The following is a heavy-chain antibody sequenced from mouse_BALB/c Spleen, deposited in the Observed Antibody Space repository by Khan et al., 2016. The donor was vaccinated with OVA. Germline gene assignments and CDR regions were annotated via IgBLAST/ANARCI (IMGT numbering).Heavy chain of an antibody. CDR1: GFTFSSYS. CDR2: ISSGGDYT. CDR3: ADHSTEWIAY. J-gene: IGHJ3*01. Sequence: EVQLVESGGDLVKPGGSLKLSCAASGFTFSSYSMSWVRQTPDKRLEWVASISSGGDYTYYPDSVKGRFTISRDNAKNTLYLQMSDLKSEDTAMYYCADHSTEWIAYWGQGTLVTVSS. D-gene: IGHD4-1*02. V-gene: IGHV5-6*01.